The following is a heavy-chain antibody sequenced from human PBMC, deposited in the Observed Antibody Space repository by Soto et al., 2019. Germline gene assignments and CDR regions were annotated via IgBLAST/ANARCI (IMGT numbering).Heavy chain of an antibody. Sequence: QAQLQESGPGLVKPSQTLSLTCTVSGGSISSGGYYWSWIRQHPGKGLEWIGDIDFSGSSYYNPSLKRRVTRSVDTSKNQFSLKLSSVTAADTAVYYCATLNTVFAPWCQGTLVTVSS. CDR3: ATLNTVFAP. CDR1: GGSISSGGYY. V-gene: IGHV4-31*03. CDR2: IDFSGSS. J-gene: IGHJ5*02. D-gene: IGHD2-8*02.